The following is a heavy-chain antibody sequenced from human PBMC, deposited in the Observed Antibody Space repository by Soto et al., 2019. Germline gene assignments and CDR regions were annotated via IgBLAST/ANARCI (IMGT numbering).Heavy chain of an antibody. V-gene: IGHV1-2*04. D-gene: IGHD3-10*01. CDR3: ARGEIWYYASGSATLGV. J-gene: IGHJ4*02. Sequence: ASVKVSCKASGYTFTGYYMHWVRQAPGQGLEWMGWINPNSGGTNYAQKFQGWVTMTRDTSISTAYMELSSLRSDDTAVYYCARGEIWYYASGSATLGVWGQGTLVTVSS. CDR1: GYTFTGYY. CDR2: INPNSGGT.